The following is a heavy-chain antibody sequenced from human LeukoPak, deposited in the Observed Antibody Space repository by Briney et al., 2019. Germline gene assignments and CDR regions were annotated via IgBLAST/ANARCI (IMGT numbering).Heavy chain of an antibody. D-gene: IGHD6-19*01. J-gene: IGHJ4*02. CDR2: IYYSGST. Sequence: PPETLSLTCTVSGGSISSYYWSWIRQPPGKGLEWIGYIYYSGSTNYNPSLKSRVTISVDTSKNQFSLKLSSVTAADTAVYYCARASGSGWYYFDYWGQGTLVTVSS. V-gene: IGHV4-59*01. CDR1: GGSISSYY. CDR3: ARASGSGWYYFDY.